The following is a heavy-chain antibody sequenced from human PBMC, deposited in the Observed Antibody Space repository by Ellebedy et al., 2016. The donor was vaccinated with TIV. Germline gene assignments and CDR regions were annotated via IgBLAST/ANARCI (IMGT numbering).Heavy chain of an antibody. Sequence: GGSLRLFXAASGFTFSSFAMNWVRQAPGKGLEWVSAISGNGAWKYYANSVKGRFTISRDSSQNTVYLQMNSLRAEDTAVYYCARDKVASSVAGIGSYYAMDVWGQGTTVTVSS. CDR1: GFTFSSFA. D-gene: IGHD6-19*01. V-gene: IGHV3-23*01. CDR2: ISGNGAWK. J-gene: IGHJ6*02. CDR3: ARDKVASSVAGIGSYYAMDV.